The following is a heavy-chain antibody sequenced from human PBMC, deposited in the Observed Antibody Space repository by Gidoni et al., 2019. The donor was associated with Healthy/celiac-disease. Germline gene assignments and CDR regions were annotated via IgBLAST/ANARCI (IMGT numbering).Heavy chain of an antibody. CDR2: ISYDGSNK. CDR1: GFTFSSYG. CDR3: AKDDSSPRTSELSR. D-gene: IGHD2-2*01. Sequence: QVQLVESGGGVVQPGRSLSLSCAASGFTFSSYGMHWVRQAPGKGLEWVAVISYDGSNKYYADSVKGRFTISRDNSKNTLYLQMNSLRAEDTAVYYCAKDDSSPRTSELSRWGQGTLVTVSS. V-gene: IGHV3-30*18. J-gene: IGHJ4*02.